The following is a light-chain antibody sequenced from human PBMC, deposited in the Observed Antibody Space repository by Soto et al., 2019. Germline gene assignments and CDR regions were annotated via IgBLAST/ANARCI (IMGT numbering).Light chain of an antibody. CDR2: AAS. V-gene: IGKV1-9*01. CDR3: QQLFDSPIT. Sequence: DLPLTPSPSFLSPSIGESVTITCRASQVISTSLAWYQVKPGKAPKLLIYAASTLESGVPSRFSATVSGTEFSLTITSLQPEDFATYYCQQLFDSPITFGQGTRLEIK. J-gene: IGKJ5*01. CDR1: QVISTS.